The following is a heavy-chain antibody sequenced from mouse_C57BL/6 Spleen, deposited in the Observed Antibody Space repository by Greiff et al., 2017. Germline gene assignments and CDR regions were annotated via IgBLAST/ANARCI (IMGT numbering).Heavy chain of an antibody. CDR3: AREEEITTFAD. CDR1: GFHINDYY. V-gene: IGHV14-2*01. J-gene: IGHJ3*01. CDR2: IDPEDGDT. Sequence: EVQLQQSGAELVKPGASVKLSCTASGFHINDYYMHWVKQRTEQGLEWIGRIDPEDGDTKYAPKFQGKAPITADTASNTAYMQLSSLTSEDTAVYCGAREEEITTFADWGQGTLVTVSA. D-gene: IGHD2-4*01.